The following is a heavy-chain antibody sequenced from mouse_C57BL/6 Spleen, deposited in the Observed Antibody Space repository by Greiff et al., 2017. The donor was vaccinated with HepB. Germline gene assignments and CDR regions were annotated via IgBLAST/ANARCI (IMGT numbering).Heavy chain of an antibody. CDR3: AREATTVVDWYFDV. D-gene: IGHD1-1*01. J-gene: IGHJ1*03. Sequence: QVQLQQPGAELVRPGSSVKLSCKASGYTFTSYWMDWVKQRPGQGLEWIGNIYPSDSETHYNQKFKDKATFTVDKSSSTAYMQLSSLTSEDSAVYYCAREATTVVDWYFDVWGTGTTVTVSS. V-gene: IGHV1-61*01. CDR1: GYTFTSYW. CDR2: IYPSDSET.